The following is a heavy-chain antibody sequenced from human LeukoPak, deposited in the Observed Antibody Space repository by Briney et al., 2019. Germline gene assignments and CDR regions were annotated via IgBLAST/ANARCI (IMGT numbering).Heavy chain of an antibody. CDR3: AREESGGYFDY. CDR2: INPSGSNT. J-gene: IGHJ4*02. CDR1: GCTFTNYY. D-gene: IGHD2-8*02. Sequence: ASVTVSFKASGCTFTNYYMHWVRQAPGQGREGMGLINPSGSNTNYAQKFRGRVTITRDTSATTVYMELSSLRSEDTAVYYCAREESGGYFDYGGQGTLVTVSS. V-gene: IGHV1-46*01.